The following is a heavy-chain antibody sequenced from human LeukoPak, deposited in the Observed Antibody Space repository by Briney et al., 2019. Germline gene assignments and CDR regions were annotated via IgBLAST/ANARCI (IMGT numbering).Heavy chain of an antibody. Sequence: SETLSLTCAVYGGSFSGHYWSWIRQPPGQGLEWIGEVSLSGLTNYNPSLSSRVIMALDTSKNHLSLHLTSVTAADTAVYYCSRENGAFSPFGYWGQGYLVTVLS. D-gene: IGHD2-8*01. CDR2: VSLSGLT. CDR3: SRENGAFSPFGY. V-gene: IGHV4-34*01. J-gene: IGHJ4*02. CDR1: GGSFSGHY.